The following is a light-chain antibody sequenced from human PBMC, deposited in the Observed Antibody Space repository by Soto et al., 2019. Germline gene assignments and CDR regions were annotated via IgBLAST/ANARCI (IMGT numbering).Light chain of an antibody. V-gene: IGLV2-14*01. CDR3: SSYTSSSIDYV. CDR2: EVS. Sequence: QSALTQPASVSGSPGQSITISCTGTSSDVGGYNYVSCYQQHPGKAPNLMIYEVSNRPSGVSNRFSGSKSGNTASLTISGLQAEDEADYYCSSYTSSSIDYVFGTGTKLTVL. CDR1: SSDVGGYNY. J-gene: IGLJ1*01.